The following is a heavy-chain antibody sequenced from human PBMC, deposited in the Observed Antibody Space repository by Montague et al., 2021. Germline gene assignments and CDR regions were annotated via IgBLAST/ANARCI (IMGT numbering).Heavy chain of an antibody. CDR3: SRAWVRSGFDS. V-gene: IGHV3-7*05. CDR1: GFTFSSYW. Sequence: SLRLSCAASGFTFSSYWMIWVRQAPGKGLEWVASIRKDGTEKYYGDSVMGRFAISRDNAKTSLYLQMNALRAEDTAVYFCSRAWVRSGFDSWGQGTLVTVPS. J-gene: IGHJ4*02. CDR2: IRKDGTEK. D-gene: IGHD4-17*01.